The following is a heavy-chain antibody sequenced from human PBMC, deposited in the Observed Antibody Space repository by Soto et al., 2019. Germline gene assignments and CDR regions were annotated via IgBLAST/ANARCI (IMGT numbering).Heavy chain of an antibody. V-gene: IGHV3-30-3*01. CDR2: ISYDGSNK. CDR3: AREENLSIAARRYYYGMDV. Sequence: GGSLRLSCAASGFTFSSYAMHWVRQAPGKGLKWVAVISYDGSNKYYADSVKGRFTISRDNSKNTLYLQMNSLRAEDTAVYYCAREENLSIAARRYYYGMDVWGQGTTVTVSS. J-gene: IGHJ6*02. D-gene: IGHD6-6*01. CDR1: GFTFSSYA.